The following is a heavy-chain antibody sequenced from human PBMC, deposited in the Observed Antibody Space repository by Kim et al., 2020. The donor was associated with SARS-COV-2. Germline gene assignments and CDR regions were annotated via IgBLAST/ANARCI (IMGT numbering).Heavy chain of an antibody. J-gene: IGHJ3*02. CDR2: ISSGSGNTI. CDR3: ARPGIGWNAFDI. V-gene: IGHV3-11*01. D-gene: IGHD2-15*01. Sequence: GGSLRLSCAAPGFTFSGQFMNWIRQAPGKVLEWVSYISSGSGNTIFYADSVKGRFTISRDNAKKSLYLQMNSLRAEDTAVYYCARPGIGWNAFDIWGLGTMVTVSS. CDR1: GFTFSGQF.